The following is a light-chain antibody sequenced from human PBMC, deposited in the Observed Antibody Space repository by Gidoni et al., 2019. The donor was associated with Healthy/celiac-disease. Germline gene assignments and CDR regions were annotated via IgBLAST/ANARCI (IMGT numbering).Light chain of an antibody. J-gene: IGKJ2*01. CDR2: GAS. CDR1: QSVSSSY. V-gene: IGKV3-20*01. CDR3: QQYGSSPHT. Sequence: EIVLTQSPGTLSVSPGERATLSCRASQSVSSSYLAWYQQKPGQAPRLLIYGASSSATGIPARFSGSGSGTDFTLTIRSLEPDDFAVYYCQQYGSSPHTFGQGTKLEIK.